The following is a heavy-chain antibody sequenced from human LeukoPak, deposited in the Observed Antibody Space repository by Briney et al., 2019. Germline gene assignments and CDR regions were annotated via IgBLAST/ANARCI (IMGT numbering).Heavy chain of an antibody. D-gene: IGHD3-22*01. CDR1: GGSFSGYY. CDR2: INHSGST. CDR3: ARPHHYYDSSGYYYHYYYMDV. V-gene: IGHV4-34*01. Sequence: SETLSLTCAVYGGSFSGYYWSWIRQPPGKGLEWIGEINHSGSTNYNPSLKSRVTISVDTSNNQFSLRLSSVTAADTAVYYCARPHHYYDSSGYYYHYYYMDVWGKRTTVTFSS. J-gene: IGHJ6*03.